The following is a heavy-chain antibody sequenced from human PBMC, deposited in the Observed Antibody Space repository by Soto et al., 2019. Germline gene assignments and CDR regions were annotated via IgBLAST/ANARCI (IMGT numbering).Heavy chain of an antibody. Sequence: TLCVRWGVAWGSSVDGGDSWILIRQPPGKGLEWIAYIYHSGSTYYNPSLKSRVTTSVYTSKNQFSLKLSSVTVADAAVYYCARAYGDYVFDYWGHGTPVTVSS. CDR2: IYHSGST. V-gene: IGHV4-30-2*01. D-gene: IGHD4-17*01. CDR3: ARAYGDYVFDY. J-gene: IGHJ4*01. CDR1: WGSSVDGGDS.